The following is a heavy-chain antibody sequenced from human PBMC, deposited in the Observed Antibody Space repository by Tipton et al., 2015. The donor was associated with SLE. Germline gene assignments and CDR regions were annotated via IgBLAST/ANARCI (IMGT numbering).Heavy chain of an antibody. CDR3: ARSFDY. CDR2: ISWNSGSI. CDR1: GFTFDGYA. J-gene: IGHJ4*02. Sequence: RSLRLSCAASGFTFDGYAMHWVRQAPGKGLEWVSGISWNSGSIGYADSVKGRFTISRDNAKNSLYLQMNSLRAEDTALYYCARSFDYWGQGTLVTVSS. V-gene: IGHV3-9*01.